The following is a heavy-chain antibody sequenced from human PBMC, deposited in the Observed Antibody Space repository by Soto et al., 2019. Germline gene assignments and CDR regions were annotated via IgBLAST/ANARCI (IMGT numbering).Heavy chain of an antibody. D-gene: IGHD6-13*01. J-gene: IGHJ6*03. CDR1: GFTFSSYS. Sequence: GGSLRLSCAASGFTFSSYSMNWVRQAPGKGLEWVSSISSSSSYIYYADSVKGRFTISRDNAKNSLYLQMNSLRAEDTAVYYCARVLSGAAGNYYYYYYMDVWGKGTTVTVSS. V-gene: IGHV3-21*01. CDR3: ARVLSGAAGNYYYYYYMDV. CDR2: ISSSSSYI.